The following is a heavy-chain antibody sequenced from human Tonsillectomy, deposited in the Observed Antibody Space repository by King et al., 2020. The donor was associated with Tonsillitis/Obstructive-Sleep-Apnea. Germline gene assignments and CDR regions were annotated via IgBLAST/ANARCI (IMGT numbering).Heavy chain of an antibody. D-gene: IGHD3-16*02. CDR3: ARGYYDYIWGSYRALDY. J-gene: IGHJ4*02. CDR1: GGSVSSGSYY. Sequence: QLQESGPGLVKPSENLSLTCTVSGGSVSSGSYYWSWIRQPPGKGLELIGHISYSGSTNYNPSLKSRVTISVDTSKNQFSLRLTSVTAADTAIYSCARGYYDYIWGSYRALDYWGQGTLVTVSS. CDR2: ISYSGST. V-gene: IGHV4-61*01.